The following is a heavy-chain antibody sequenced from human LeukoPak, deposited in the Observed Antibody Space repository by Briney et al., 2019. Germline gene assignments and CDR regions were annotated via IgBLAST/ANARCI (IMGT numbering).Heavy chain of an antibody. J-gene: IGHJ4*02. CDR2: IIPIFGTA. CDR3: ARVDGSGPNAPNDC. V-gene: IGHV1-69*05. D-gene: IGHD3-10*01. Sequence: SVKVSCKASGGTFSSYAISWVRQAPGQGLEWMGGIIPIFGTANYAQKFQGRVTITRDTPATTTYMELSSLRSEDTAVYYCARVDGSGPNAPNDCWGQGSLVTVSS. CDR1: GGTFSSYA.